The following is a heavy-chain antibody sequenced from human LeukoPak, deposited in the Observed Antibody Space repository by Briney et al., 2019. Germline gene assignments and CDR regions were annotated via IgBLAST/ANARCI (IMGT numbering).Heavy chain of an antibody. CDR3: ARDSDIVSFDY. CDR1: GYTFTSYD. J-gene: IGHJ4*02. Sequence: ASVKVSCKASGYTFTSYDINWVRQATGQGLEWMGIINPSGGSTSYAQKFQGRVTMTRDTSTSTVYMELSSLRSEDTAVYYCARDSDIVSFDYWGQGTLVTVSS. CDR2: INPSGGST. V-gene: IGHV1-46*01. D-gene: IGHD5/OR15-5a*01.